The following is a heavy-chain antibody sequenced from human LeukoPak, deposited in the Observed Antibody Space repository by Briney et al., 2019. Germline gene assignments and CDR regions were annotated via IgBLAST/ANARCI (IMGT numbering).Heavy chain of an antibody. CDR3: ATSTFGGGYYYYYMDV. CDR2: IYPDDSDT. D-gene: IGHD3-16*01. V-gene: IGHV5-51*01. Sequence: GESLKISCQGSGYSFTTYWIGWVRQMPGKGLEWVGIIYPDDSDTRYSPSFEGQVTISADKSINTAFLQWSSLKASDTAMYYCATSTFGGGYYYYYMDVWGMGTSVIVSS. J-gene: IGHJ6*03. CDR1: GYSFTTYW.